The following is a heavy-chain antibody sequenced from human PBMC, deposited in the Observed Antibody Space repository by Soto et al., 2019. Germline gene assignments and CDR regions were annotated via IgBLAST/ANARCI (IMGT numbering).Heavy chain of an antibody. D-gene: IGHD2-2*01. V-gene: IGHV1-46*01. CDR3: ARDLSTRPRDWFDP. CDR2: INPSGGST. CDR1: GYTFTSYY. J-gene: IGHJ5*02. Sequence: ASVKVSCKASGYTFTSYYMHWVRQAPGQGLEWMGIINPSGGSTSYAQKFQGRVTITTDASTSTAYMELSSLRSEDTAVYYCARDLSTRPRDWFDPWGQGTLVTVSS.